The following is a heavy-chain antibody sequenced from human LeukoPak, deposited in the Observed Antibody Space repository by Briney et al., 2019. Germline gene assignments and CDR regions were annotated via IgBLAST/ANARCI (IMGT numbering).Heavy chain of an antibody. D-gene: IGHD2-2*01. CDR1: GGSISSYY. V-gene: IGHV4-59*08. Sequence: PSETLSLTCTVSGGSISSYYWSWIRQPPGKGLEWIGYIYYSGSTNYNPSLKSRVTISVDTSKNQFSLKLSSVTAADTAVYYCASLNARDAFDIWGQGTMVTVSS. CDR2: IYYSGST. J-gene: IGHJ3*02. CDR3: ASLNARDAFDI.